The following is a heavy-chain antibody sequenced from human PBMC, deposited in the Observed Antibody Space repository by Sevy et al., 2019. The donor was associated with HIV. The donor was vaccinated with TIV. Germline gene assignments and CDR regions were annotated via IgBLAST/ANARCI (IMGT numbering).Heavy chain of an antibody. CDR1: GFTFSSYE. CDR2: ISSSGSTI. V-gene: IGHV3-48*03. CDR3: ARDRPGSSPFDI. Sequence: GGSLGLSCAASGFTFSSYEMNWVRQAPGKGLEWVSYISSSGSTIYYADSVKGRFTISRDNAKNSLYLQMNSLRAEDTAVYYCARDRPGSSPFDIWGQGTMVTVSS. J-gene: IGHJ3*02. D-gene: IGHD6-19*01.